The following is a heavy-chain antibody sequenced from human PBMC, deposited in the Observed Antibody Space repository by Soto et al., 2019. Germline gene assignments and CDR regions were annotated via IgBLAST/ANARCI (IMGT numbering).Heavy chain of an antibody. D-gene: IGHD3-9*01. CDR2: IWYEGNNK. Sequence: QVQLVESGGGVVQPGRSLRLSCAASGFTFSSYGMHWVRQAPGKGLGGGAVIWYEGNNKYYADSVKGRFTISRDNSKNTLYLQMNSLRAEDTAVYYCARESYDILTGYYDPGYFDLWGRGTLVTVSS. CDR1: GFTFSSYG. CDR3: ARESYDILTGYYDPGYFDL. V-gene: IGHV3-33*01. J-gene: IGHJ2*01.